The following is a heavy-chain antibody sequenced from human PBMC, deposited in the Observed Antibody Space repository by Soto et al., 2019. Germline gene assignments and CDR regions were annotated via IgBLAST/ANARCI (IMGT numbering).Heavy chain of an antibody. D-gene: IGHD3-10*01. Sequence: GGSLRLSCAASGFTFSTYTMNWVRQTPGKGLEWVSSISSGGSYIFYADSVKGRFTISRDNAKNSLYLQMGSLRSEDTALYYCARAHYYVSGSLSDYWGQGTLVTVSS. CDR3: ARAHYYVSGSLSDY. CDR1: GFTFSTYT. J-gene: IGHJ4*02. V-gene: IGHV3-21*01. CDR2: ISSGGSYI.